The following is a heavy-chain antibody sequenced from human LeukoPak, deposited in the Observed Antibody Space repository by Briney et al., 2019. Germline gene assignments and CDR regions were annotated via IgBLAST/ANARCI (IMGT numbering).Heavy chain of an antibody. V-gene: IGHV3-30-3*01. CDR3: VRGGDYLEY. Sequence: GRSLRLSCAASGFTFSSYAMHWVRQAPGKGLEWVAVISYDGSNKYYADSVKGRFTISRDNSKNTLYLQMNSLRAEDTGVYYCVRGGDYLEYWGQGTLVTVSS. CDR2: ISYDGSNK. CDR1: GFTFSSYA. D-gene: IGHD4-17*01. J-gene: IGHJ4*02.